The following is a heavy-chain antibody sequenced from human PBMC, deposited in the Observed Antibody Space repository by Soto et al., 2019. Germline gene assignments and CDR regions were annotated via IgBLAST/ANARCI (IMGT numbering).Heavy chain of an antibody. CDR1: GGTFSSYA. V-gene: IGHV1-69*01. D-gene: IGHD5-18*01. CDR2: IIPIFGTA. Sequence: QVQLVQSGAEVKKPGSSVKVSCKASGGTFSSYAISWVRQAPGQGLEWMGGIIPIFGTANYAQKFQGRVTITADESTSTAYMELSSLRSEDTAVYYCARSIDTAMAVYYYYYGMDVWGQGTTVTVSS. CDR3: ARSIDTAMAVYYYYYGMDV. J-gene: IGHJ6*02.